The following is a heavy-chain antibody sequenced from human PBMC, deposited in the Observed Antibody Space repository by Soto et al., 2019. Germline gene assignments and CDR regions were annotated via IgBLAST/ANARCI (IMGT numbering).Heavy chain of an antibody. CDR3: ARDLGYYYDSSDP. Sequence: PGGSLRLSCAASGFTFSDYYMSWIRQAPGKGLEWVSYISSSSYTIYYADSVKGRFTISRDNAKNSLYLQMNSLRAEDTAVYYCARDLGYYYDSSDPWGQGTLVTVSS. J-gene: IGHJ5*02. CDR2: ISSSSYTI. V-gene: IGHV3-11*01. CDR1: GFTFSDYY. D-gene: IGHD3-22*01.